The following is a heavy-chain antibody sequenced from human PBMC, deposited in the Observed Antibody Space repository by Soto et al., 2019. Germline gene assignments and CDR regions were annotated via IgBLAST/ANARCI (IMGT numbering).Heavy chain of an antibody. Sequence: ASVKVSCKASGYTFTSYGISWVRQAPGQGLEWIGWISAYNGNTNYAQKLQGRVTMTTDTSTSTAYMELRSLRSDDTAVYYCARAFPPTSTHCSGGSCYVGYYYYYYMDVWGKGTTVTVSS. CDR3: ARAFPPTSTHCSGGSCYVGYYYYYYMDV. CDR2: ISAYNGNT. J-gene: IGHJ6*03. D-gene: IGHD2-15*01. CDR1: GYTFTSYG. V-gene: IGHV1-18*01.